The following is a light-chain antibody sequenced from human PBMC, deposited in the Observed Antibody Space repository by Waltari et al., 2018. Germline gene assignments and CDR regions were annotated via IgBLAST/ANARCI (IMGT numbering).Light chain of an antibody. Sequence: EIVMTHSPATLSVSPGERATVCCRASQDFNSNLAWYQQKPGQGPSRLSDGASTRATDTPARFSGSASGKECTLTISSVQSEDFDKWRDTFGQGTKLEIK. J-gene: IGKJ2*01. V-gene: IGKV3-15*01. CDR3: T. CDR2: GAS. CDR1: QDFNSN.